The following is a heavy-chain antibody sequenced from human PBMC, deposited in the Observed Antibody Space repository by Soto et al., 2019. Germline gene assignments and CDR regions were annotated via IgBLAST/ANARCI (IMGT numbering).Heavy chain of an antibody. D-gene: IGHD3-22*01. CDR2: IYYTGTH. V-gene: IGHV4-59*02. CDR3: ARDRDRHSSGLPPFDP. CDR1: GGSVSNYY. J-gene: IGHJ5*02. Sequence: PSETLSLTCSVSGGSVSNYYWSWVRQPPGKRLEWIGYIYYTGTHDYNPSLRGRATISVDTSKDQFSLKLTSVTAADTAVYYCARDRDRHSSGLPPFDPWGQGILVTVSS.